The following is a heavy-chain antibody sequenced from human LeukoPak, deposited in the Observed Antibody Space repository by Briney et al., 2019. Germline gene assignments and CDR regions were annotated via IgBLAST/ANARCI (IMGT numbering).Heavy chain of an antibody. V-gene: IGHV4-31*03. D-gene: IGHD3-10*01. J-gene: IGHJ4*02. Sequence: SETLSLTCTVSGGSIGSGGYYWSWIRQHPGKGLEWIGYIYYSGSTYYNPSLKSRVAISVDTSKKQFSLKLSSVTAADTAIYYCAGSVTSRVVLDYWGQGTLVTVSS. CDR2: IYYSGST. CDR1: GGSIGSGGYY. CDR3: AGSVTSRVVLDY.